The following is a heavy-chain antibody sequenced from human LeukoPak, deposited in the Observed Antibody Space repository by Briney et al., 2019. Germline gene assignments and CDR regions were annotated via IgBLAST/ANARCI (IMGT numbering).Heavy chain of an antibody. J-gene: IGHJ5*02. D-gene: IGHD6-19*01. Sequence: ASVKVSCKASGYTFTGYYMHWVRQAPGQGLEWMGWINPNSGGTNYAQKFQGRVTMTRDTSISTAYMELSRLRSDDTAVYYCERASGYSSGWYEDPGTLNWFDPWGQGTLVTVSS. V-gene: IGHV1-2*02. CDR1: GYTFTGYY. CDR3: ERASGYSSGWYEDPGTLNWFDP. CDR2: INPNSGGT.